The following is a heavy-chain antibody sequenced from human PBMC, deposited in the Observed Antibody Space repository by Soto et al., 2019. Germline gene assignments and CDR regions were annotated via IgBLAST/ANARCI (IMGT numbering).Heavy chain of an antibody. CDR2: ISKSGSII. D-gene: IGHD3-3*01. Sequence: LRLSCAASGLTFSSYEMHWVRQAPGKGLEWVSYISKSGSIIYYTDSVKGRFTISRDNAKNLLYLGMNSLRAEDSAVYFCASVMLRFSYGIDVWGQGTTVTVSS. CDR3: ASVMLRFSYGIDV. J-gene: IGHJ6*02. V-gene: IGHV3-48*03. CDR1: GLTFSSYE.